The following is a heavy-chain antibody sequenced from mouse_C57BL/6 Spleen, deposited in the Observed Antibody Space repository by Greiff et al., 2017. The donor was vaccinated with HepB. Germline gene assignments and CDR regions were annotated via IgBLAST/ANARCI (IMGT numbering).Heavy chain of an antibody. CDR2: INPSSGYT. D-gene: IGHD1-1*01. CDR3: ARWDTVVDY. CDR1: GYTFTSYT. J-gene: IGHJ2*01. V-gene: IGHV1-4*01. Sequence: QVQLKESGAELARPGASVKMSCKASGYTFTSYTMHWVKQRPGQGLEWIGYINPSSGYTKYNQKFKDKATLTADKSSSTAYMQLSSLTSEDSAVDYCARWDTVVDYWGQGTTLTVSS.